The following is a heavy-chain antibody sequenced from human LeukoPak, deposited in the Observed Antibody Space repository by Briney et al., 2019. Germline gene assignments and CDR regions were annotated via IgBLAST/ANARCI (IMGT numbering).Heavy chain of an antibody. CDR2: ITSSSYK. CDR3: ARVLDSGNYYFDY. Sequence: GGSLRLSCAASGFTFSSYGMNWVRQAPGKGLEWVSSITSSSYKYYADSVKGRFTISRDNAKNSLYLQMSSLRAEDTAVYYCARVLDSGNYYFDYWGQGTLVTVSS. V-gene: IGHV3-21*01. J-gene: IGHJ4*02. D-gene: IGHD1-26*01. CDR1: GFTFSSYG.